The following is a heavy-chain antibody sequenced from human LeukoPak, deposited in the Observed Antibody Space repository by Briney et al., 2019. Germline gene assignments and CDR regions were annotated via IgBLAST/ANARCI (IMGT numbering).Heavy chain of an antibody. J-gene: IGHJ4*02. CDR1: GYTFTGYY. D-gene: IGHD1-7*01. CDR3: ASTKSATGTIGY. Sequence: ASVKVSCKASGYTFTGYYMHWVRQAPGQGLEWMGWINPNSGGTNYAQKFQGRVTITRDTSISTAYMELSRLRSDDTAVYYCASTKSATGTIGYWGQGTLVTVSS. V-gene: IGHV1-2*02. CDR2: INPNSGGT.